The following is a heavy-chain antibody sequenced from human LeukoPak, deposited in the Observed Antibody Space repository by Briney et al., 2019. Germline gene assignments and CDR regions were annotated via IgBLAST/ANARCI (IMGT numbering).Heavy chain of an antibody. CDR3: ARDRNDYDSSGSQGPFDI. CDR2: ISSTSTYI. D-gene: IGHD3-22*01. Sequence: GGSLRLSCAASGFTFSSYTMIWVRQAPGKGLEWVSSISSTSTYIYYADSVKGRFTISRDNAKNSLYLQMNSLRAEDTAIYYCARDRNDYDSSGSQGPFDIWGQGTMVTVSS. J-gene: IGHJ3*02. CDR1: GFTFSSYT. V-gene: IGHV3-21*06.